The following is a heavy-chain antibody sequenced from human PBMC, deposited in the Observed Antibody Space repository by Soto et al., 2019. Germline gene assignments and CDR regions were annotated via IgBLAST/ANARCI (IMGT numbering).Heavy chain of an antibody. V-gene: IGHV3-30*18. CDR1: GFTFSDFG. J-gene: IGHJ6*02. D-gene: IGHD3-10*01. Sequence: PRGSLRLSCAASGFTFSDFGMHWVRQAPGKGLEWVAIISYDGILKYYADSVKGRFTISRDTSKGAVYLQMNSLTPEDTAVYYCAKDFKVSGGHYGSLNYYYGMDVWGQGTTVTVSS. CDR2: ISYDGILK. CDR3: AKDFKVSGGHYGSLNYYYGMDV.